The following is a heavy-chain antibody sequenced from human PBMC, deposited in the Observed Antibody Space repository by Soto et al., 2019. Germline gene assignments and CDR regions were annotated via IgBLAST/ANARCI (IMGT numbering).Heavy chain of an antibody. CDR3: ASFYYDILPGHRPYYYGMDV. Sequence: QVQLQESGPGLVKPSQTLSLTCTVSGGSISSGGYYWSWIRQHPGKGLEWIGYIYYSGSTYYNPYLTRRVTIYVDTSKNQFSLELSSVTAADTAVYYCASFYYDILPGHRPYYYGMDVWGQGTTVTVSS. D-gene: IGHD3-9*01. CDR2: IYYSGST. J-gene: IGHJ6*02. V-gene: IGHV4-31*03. CDR1: GGSISSGGYY.